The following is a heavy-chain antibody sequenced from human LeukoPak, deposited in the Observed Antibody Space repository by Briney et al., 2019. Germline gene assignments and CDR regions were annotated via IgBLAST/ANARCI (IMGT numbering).Heavy chain of an antibody. CDR1: GFTFSDYS. V-gene: IGHV3-21*01. D-gene: IGHD3-3*01. CDR2: ISSTSTYI. J-gene: IGHJ4*02. CDR3: AEGDFWSGYLGY. Sequence: GGSLRLSCAASGFTFSDYSMNWVRQAPGKGLDRVSSISSTSTYIFYADSVKDRFTISRDNARNSLYLQMNSLRAEDTAVYYCAEGDFWSGYLGYWGQGTLVTVSS.